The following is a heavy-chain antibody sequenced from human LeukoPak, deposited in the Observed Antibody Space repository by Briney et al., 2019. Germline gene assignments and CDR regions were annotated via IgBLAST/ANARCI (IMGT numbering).Heavy chain of an antibody. CDR3: ARGRGSSSWYNY. V-gene: IGHV1-69*13. J-gene: IGHJ4*02. Sequence: ASVKVSCKASGGTFSSYAISRVRQAPGQGLEWMGGIIPIFGTANYARKFQGRVTITADESTSTAYMELSSLRSEDTAVYYCARGRGSSSWYNYWGQGTLVTVSS. CDR1: GGTFSSYA. D-gene: IGHD6-13*01. CDR2: IIPIFGTA.